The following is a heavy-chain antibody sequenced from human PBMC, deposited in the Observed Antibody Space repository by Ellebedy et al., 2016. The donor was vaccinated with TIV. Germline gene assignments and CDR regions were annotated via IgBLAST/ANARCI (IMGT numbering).Heavy chain of an antibody. D-gene: IGHD6-19*01. CDR3: ARDQWLGRAYYFDS. J-gene: IGHJ4*02. V-gene: IGHV3-7*01. CDR1: GFSFSHYW. Sequence: GGSLRLSCVASGFSFSHYWMAWVRQAPGKGLEWVANIKQDGSEKYYVDSVKGRFSISRDNAKNSLYVQMNSLRDEDTAVYYCARDQWLGRAYYFDSWGQGTLVTVSS. CDR2: IKQDGSEK.